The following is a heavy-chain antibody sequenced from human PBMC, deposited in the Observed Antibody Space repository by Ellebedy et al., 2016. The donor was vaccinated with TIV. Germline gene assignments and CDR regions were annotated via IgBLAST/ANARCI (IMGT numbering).Heavy chain of an antibody. CDR1: GYTFTSYA. J-gene: IGHJ4*02. Sequence: AASVKVSCKASGYTFTSYAMHWVRQAPGQRLEWMGWINAGNGNTKYSQKFQGRVTITRDTSASTAYMELSSLRSEDTAVYYCARGSRGYSGYVFLSPYYFDYWGQGTLVTVSS. V-gene: IGHV1-3*01. D-gene: IGHD5-12*01. CDR3: ARGSRGYSGYVFLSPYYFDY. CDR2: INAGNGNT.